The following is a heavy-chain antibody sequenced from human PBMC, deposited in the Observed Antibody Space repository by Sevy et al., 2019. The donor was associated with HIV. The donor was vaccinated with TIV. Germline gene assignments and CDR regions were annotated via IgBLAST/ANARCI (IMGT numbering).Heavy chain of an antibody. CDR1: GYTFTDYY. CDR2: TNPNSGGT. V-gene: IGHV1-2*02. Sequence: ASVKVSCKASGYTFTDYYMNWVRQAPGQGLEWMGWTNPNSGGTNYAQKFQGRVTMTRDTSISTAYMELTRLRSDDTAVYYCARPRGATIGWYDLDYWGQGTLVTVSS. CDR3: ARPRGATIGWYDLDY. D-gene: IGHD6-19*01. J-gene: IGHJ4*02.